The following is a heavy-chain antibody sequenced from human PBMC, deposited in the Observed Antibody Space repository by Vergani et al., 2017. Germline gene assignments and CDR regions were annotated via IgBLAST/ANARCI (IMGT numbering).Heavy chain of an antibody. Sequence: QEQLVQSGSELKKPGASVKVSCKASGYSFNNYAIHWVRQAPGQGLEWMGWINPTTGNPTYARGFTGRFVFSLDTSVSTAYLQISSLKAEDTAVYYCARAGDFDWPLLRYWFDPWGQGTLVTVSS. V-gene: IGHV7-4-1*02. CDR3: ARAGDFDWPLLRYWFDP. CDR2: INPTTGNP. CDR1: GYSFNNYA. D-gene: IGHD3-9*01. J-gene: IGHJ5*02.